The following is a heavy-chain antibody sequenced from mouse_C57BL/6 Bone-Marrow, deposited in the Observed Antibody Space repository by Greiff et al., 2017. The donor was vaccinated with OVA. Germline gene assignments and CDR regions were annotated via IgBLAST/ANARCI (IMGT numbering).Heavy chain of an antibody. D-gene: IGHD1-1*01. Sequence: EVQLQQSGPELVKPGDSVKISCKASGYSFTGYFMNWVMQSHGKSLEWIGRINPYNGDTFYNQKFKGKATLTVAKSSSTAYMELRSLTSEDSAVYYCARNVGTTVVAPHLYYCVRGTGTTVTVSS. CDR3: ARNVGTTVVAPHLYYCV. CDR1: GYSFTGYF. J-gene: IGHJ1*03. V-gene: IGHV1-20*01. CDR2: INPYNGDT.